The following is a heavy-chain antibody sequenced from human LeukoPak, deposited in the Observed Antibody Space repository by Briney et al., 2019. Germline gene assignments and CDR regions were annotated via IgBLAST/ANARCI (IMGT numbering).Heavy chain of an antibody. Sequence: GGSLRLSCAASGFTFTSYAMSWVRQVSGKGLEWVSVISGSGGSTYYADSVKGRLTISRDNSKNTLYLQMKSLRAEDTAVYYCAKEIYGDPTGGRFQHWGQGTLVTVSS. V-gene: IGHV3-23*01. D-gene: IGHD4/OR15-4a*01. J-gene: IGHJ1*01. CDR3: AKEIYGDPTGGRFQH. CDR2: ISGSGGST. CDR1: GFTFTSYA.